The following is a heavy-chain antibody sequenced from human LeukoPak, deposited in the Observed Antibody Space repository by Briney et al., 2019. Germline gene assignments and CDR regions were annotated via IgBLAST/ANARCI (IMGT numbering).Heavy chain of an antibody. D-gene: IGHD6-13*01. Sequence: GASVKVSCKASGYTFTSYGISWVRQAPGQGLEWMGWISASNGNTNYAQKLQGRVTMTTDTSTSTAYMELRSLRSDDTAVYYCARDSTSSSSFPPDYWGQGTLVTVSS. J-gene: IGHJ4*02. V-gene: IGHV1-18*01. CDR3: ARDSTSSSSFPPDY. CDR2: ISASNGNT. CDR1: GYTFTSYG.